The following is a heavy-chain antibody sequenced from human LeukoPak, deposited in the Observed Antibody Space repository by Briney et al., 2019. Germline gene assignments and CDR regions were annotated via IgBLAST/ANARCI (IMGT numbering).Heavy chain of an antibody. Sequence: PGRSLRLSCAASGFTFDDYAMHWVRQAPGKGLEWVSGISWNSGSIGYADSVKGRFTISRDNAKNSLYLQMNSLRAEDTALYYCAKAASYDRSMRGQFDYWGQGTLVTVSS. CDR2: ISWNSGSI. CDR3: AKAASYDRSMRGQFDY. CDR1: GFTFDDYA. V-gene: IGHV3-9*01. J-gene: IGHJ4*02. D-gene: IGHD5-18*01.